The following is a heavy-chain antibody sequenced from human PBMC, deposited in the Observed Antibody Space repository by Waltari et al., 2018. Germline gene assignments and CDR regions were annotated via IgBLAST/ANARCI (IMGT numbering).Heavy chain of an antibody. CDR3: ARDLLTLSSSWSTPDY. CDR2: ISSNGGST. CDR1: GFTFSSYA. V-gene: IGHV3-64*01. J-gene: IGHJ4*02. D-gene: IGHD6-13*01. Sequence: EVQLVESGGGLVQPGGSLRLSCAASGFTFSSYAMHWVRQAPGKGLEYVSAISSNGGSTYYANSVKGRFTISRDNSKNTLYLQMGSLRAEDMAVYYCARDLLTLSSSWSTPDYWGQGTLVTVSS.